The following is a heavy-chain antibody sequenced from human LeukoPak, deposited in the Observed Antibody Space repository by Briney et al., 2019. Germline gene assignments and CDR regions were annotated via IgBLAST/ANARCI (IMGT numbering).Heavy chain of an antibody. CDR2: ISGSGGST. J-gene: IGHJ4*02. CDR3: AKGGPQFFDY. D-gene: IGHD5-24*01. V-gene: IGHV3-23*01. CDR1: RFTFSSSA. Sequence: GGSLRLSCAASRFTFSSSAMSWVRQAPGKGLEWVSTISGSGGSTYSTDSVKGRFTISRDNSKSTLYLQMNSLGVEDTAIYYCAKGGPQFFDYWGQGTLVTASS.